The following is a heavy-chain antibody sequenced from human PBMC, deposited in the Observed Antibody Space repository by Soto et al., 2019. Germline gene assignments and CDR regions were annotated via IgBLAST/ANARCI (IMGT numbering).Heavy chain of an antibody. J-gene: IGHJ4*02. CDR2: ISSSGSTI. V-gene: IGHV3-48*03. D-gene: IGHD3-22*01. CDR1: GFTFSSYE. Sequence: GGSLRLSCAASGFTFSSYEMNWVRQAPGKGLEWVSYISSSGSTIYYADSVKGRFTISRDNAKNPLYLQMNSLRAEDTAVYYCARIGSSGFDYWGQGTLVTVSS. CDR3: ARIGSSGFDY.